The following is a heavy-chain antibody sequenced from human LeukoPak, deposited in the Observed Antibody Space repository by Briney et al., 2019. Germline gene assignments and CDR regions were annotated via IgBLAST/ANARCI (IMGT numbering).Heavy chain of an antibody. V-gene: IGHV3-74*03. CDR3: ARVSVPGMNEYFHL. CDR2: INNDGTTT. CDR1: GFTFSGAW. D-gene: IGHD3-10*02. J-gene: IGHJ1*01. Sequence: PGGSLRLSCAASGFTFSGAWMHWVRQAPGKGLVWVSRINNDGTTTMYADSVKGRFTLSRDNAKNTLYLQMNSLRAEDTAVYYCARVSVPGMNEYFHLWGQGTLVTVSS.